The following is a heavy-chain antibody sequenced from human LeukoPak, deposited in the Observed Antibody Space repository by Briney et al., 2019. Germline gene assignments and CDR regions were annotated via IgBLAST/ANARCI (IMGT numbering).Heavy chain of an antibody. D-gene: IGHD3-22*01. CDR2: IWYDGSNK. CDR1: GFTFSSYG. V-gene: IGHV3-33*01. Sequence: GGSLRLSCAASGFTFSSYGMHWVRQAPGKGLEWVAVIWYDGSNKYYADSVKGRFTIFRDNSKNTLYLQMNSLRAEDTAVYYCARDNIEYYYDSSGFWFWGQGTLVTVSS. J-gene: IGHJ4*02. CDR3: ARDNIEYYYDSSGFWF.